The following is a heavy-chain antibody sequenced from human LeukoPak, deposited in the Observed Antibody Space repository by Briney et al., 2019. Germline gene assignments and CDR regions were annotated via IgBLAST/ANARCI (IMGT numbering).Heavy chain of an antibody. CDR2: IKQDGSEK. J-gene: IGHJ4*02. V-gene: IGHV3-7*01. CDR3: ARVARGYSYGYDY. D-gene: IGHD5-18*01. Sequence: GGSLRLSCAASGFTFSSYWMSWVRQAPGKGLEWVANIKQDGSEKYYVDSVKGRFTISRDNAKNSLYLQMNSLRAEDTAAYYCARVARGYSYGYDYWGQGTLVTVSS. CDR1: GFTFSSYW.